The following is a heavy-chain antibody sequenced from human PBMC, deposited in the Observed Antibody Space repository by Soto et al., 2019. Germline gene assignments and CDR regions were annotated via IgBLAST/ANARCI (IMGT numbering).Heavy chain of an antibody. D-gene: IGHD4-4*01. V-gene: IGHV1-46*01. J-gene: IGHJ4*02. CDR2: INPGGGST. CDR1: GYTFTSYY. Sequence: ASVKVSCKASGYTFTSYYMHWVRQAPGQGLEWMGIINPGGGSTSYAQKFQGRVTMTRDTSTSTVYMELSSLRSEDTAVYYCARDHYTEAQVDYWGQGTLVTVSS. CDR3: ARDHYTEAQVDY.